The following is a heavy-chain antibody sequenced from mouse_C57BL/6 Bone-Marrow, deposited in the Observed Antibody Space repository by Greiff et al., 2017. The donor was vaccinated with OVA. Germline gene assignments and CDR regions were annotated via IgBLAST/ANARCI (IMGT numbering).Heavy chain of an antibody. D-gene: IGHD1-1*01. J-gene: IGHJ2*01. V-gene: IGHV1-82*01. CDR2: IYPGDGDT. CDR3: ARGGFITTVVAHFDY. Sequence: QVHVKQSGPELVKPGASVKISCKASGYAFSSSWMNWVKQRPGKGLEWIGRIYPGDGDTNYNGKFKGKATLTADKSSSTAYMQLSSLTSEDSAVYFCARGGFITTVVAHFDYWGQGTTLTVSS. CDR1: GYAFSSSW.